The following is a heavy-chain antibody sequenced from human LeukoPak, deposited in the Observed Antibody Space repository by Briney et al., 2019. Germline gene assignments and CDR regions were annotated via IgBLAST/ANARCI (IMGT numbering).Heavy chain of an antibody. CDR2: ISSSGSYI. D-gene: IGHD6-6*01. Sequence: GGSLRLSCAASGFTFSSYSMNWVRQVPGKGLEWVSSISSSGSYIYYADSVKGRFTISRDNAKNSLYLQMNSLRAKDTAVYYCARDLSSSSTAYFQHWGQGTLVTVSS. V-gene: IGHV3-21*01. CDR3: ARDLSSSSTAYFQH. J-gene: IGHJ1*01. CDR1: GFTFSSYS.